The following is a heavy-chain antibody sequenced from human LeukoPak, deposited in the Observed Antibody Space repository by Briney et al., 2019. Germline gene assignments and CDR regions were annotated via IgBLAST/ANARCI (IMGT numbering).Heavy chain of an antibody. CDR3: ARDLKVLRYFDWLSQDYYDYVMDV. D-gene: IGHD3-9*01. CDR1: GGTFSSYA. J-gene: IGHJ6*04. CDR2: IIPIFGTV. Sequence: SVRVSCKASGGTFSSYAISWVRQAPGQGLEWMGGIIPIFGTVNYAQKFQGRVTITADKSTSTAYMELSSLRSEDTAVYYCARDLKVLRYFDWLSQDYYDYVMDVWGKGTTVTVSS. V-gene: IGHV1-69*06.